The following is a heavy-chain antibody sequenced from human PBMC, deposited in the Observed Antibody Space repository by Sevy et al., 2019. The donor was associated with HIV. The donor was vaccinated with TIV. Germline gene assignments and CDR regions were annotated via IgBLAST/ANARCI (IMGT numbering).Heavy chain of an antibody. CDR3: ARHGQQLDLFDY. J-gene: IGHJ4*02. Sequence: SETLFLTCTVSGGSISSSSYYWGWIRQPPGKGLEWIGSIYYSGSTYYNPSLKSRVTISVDTSKNQFSLKLSSVTAADTAVYYCARHGQQLDLFDYWGQGTLVTVSS. CDR1: GGSISSSSYY. D-gene: IGHD6-13*01. V-gene: IGHV4-39*01. CDR2: IYYSGST.